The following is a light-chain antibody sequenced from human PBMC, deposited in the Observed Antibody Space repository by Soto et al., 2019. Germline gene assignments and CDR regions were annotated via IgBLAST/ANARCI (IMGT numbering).Light chain of an antibody. CDR3: QRYGSSPLYA. CDR2: GTS. J-gene: IGKJ2*01. V-gene: IGKV3-20*01. CDR1: QTINTEF. Sequence: EIVLTQSPGTLSLSPGERATFSCRTSQTINTEFLAWYQQRPGRPPRLLIHGTSNRATGIPDRFSGSGSGTDFTLTISALEPEDFAVYYCQRYGSSPLYAFGQGTKLEI.